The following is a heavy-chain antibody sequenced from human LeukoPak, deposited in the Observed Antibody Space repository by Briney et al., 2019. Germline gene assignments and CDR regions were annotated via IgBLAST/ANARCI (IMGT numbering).Heavy chain of an antibody. Sequence: PSETLSLTCTVSGGSISSYYWSWIRQPPGKGLEWIGYIYYSGSTNYNPSLKSRVTISVDTSKNQFSLKLSSVTAADTAVYYCARGISGNQGYWGQGTLVTVSS. CDR2: IYYSGST. CDR3: ARGISGNQGY. CDR1: GGSISSYY. V-gene: IGHV4-59*01. D-gene: IGHD3-3*02. J-gene: IGHJ4*02.